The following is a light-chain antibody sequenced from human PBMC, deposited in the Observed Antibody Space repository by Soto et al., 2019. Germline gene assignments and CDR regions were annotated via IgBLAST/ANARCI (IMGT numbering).Light chain of an antibody. CDR3: QKYGRSLTWT. J-gene: IGKJ1*01. Sequence: EIVLTQSPVTLSLSPGERATLSCRASQSVSSYLAWYHQKPGQAPRLLIYDASRRATGIPDRFSGSGSGTDFTPTISILEPEDFAVYYCQKYGRSLTWTFGQGAKV. CDR2: DAS. CDR1: QSVSSY. V-gene: IGKV3-20*01.